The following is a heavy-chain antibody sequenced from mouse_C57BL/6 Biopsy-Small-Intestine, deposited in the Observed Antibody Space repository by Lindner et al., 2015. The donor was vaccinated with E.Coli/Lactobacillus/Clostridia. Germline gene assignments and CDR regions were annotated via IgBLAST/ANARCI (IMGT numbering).Heavy chain of an antibody. CDR1: GYTFSGFY. J-gene: IGHJ4*01. CDR3: ARSRGWLKLEVLDY. CDR2: INPNSGAT. Sequence: SVKVSCKASGYTFSGFYIHWLRQAPGQGLEWMGWINPNSGATNFAQKFKGRLTMTTDMSLTTVYMHLNTLRSDDTAVYSCARSRGWLKLEVLDYWGQGTLVTVSS. V-gene: IGHV1-4*01. D-gene: IGHD1-3*01.